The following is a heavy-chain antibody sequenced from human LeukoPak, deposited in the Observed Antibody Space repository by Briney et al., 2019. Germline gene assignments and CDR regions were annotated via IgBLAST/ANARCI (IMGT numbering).Heavy chain of an antibody. CDR2: ISYDGSNK. D-gene: IGHD3-10*01. Sequence: PGGSLRLSCAASGFTFSSYGMHWVRQAPGKGLEWVAVISYDGSNKYYADSVKGRFTISRDNSKNTLYLQMNSLRAEATAVYYCASGGSGSYWGDIDYWGQGTLVTVSS. J-gene: IGHJ4*02. CDR3: ASGGSGSYWGDIDY. V-gene: IGHV3-30*03. CDR1: GFTFSSYG.